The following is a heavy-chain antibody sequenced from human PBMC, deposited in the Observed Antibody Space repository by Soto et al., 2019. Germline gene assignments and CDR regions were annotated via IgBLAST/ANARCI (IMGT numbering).Heavy chain of an antibody. Sequence: GASVKVSCKASGGTFSTFGISWVRQAPGQGLEWMGGIIPFFGTARYSQKFEDRITITADKSTNTVYMDLRSLTSEDTAIYYCAKSAPMDAGDKYYYDFWGQGALVTVSS. V-gene: IGHV1-69*06. CDR3: AKSAPMDAGDKYYYDF. D-gene: IGHD4-17*01. CDR1: GGTFSTFG. J-gene: IGHJ4*02. CDR2: IIPFFGTA.